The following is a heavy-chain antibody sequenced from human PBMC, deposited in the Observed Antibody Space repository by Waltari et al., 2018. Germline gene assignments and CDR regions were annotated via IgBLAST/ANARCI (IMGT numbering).Heavy chain of an antibody. Sequence: EVQLVESGGGLVQPGGSLKLSCAASGFTFSAHWMAWVRQAPGKGLEWVASKKEDGSETYGATSRKGRCTISKDNVNTSLYLEMNGLRAEDTAVYHGTRNALYYETNGPQRGGEYWGQGTLVTVSS. J-gene: IGHJ4*02. CDR2: KKEDGSET. V-gene: IGHV3-7*01. D-gene: IGHD3-22*01. CDR3: TRNALYYETNGPQRGGEY. CDR1: GFTFSAHW.